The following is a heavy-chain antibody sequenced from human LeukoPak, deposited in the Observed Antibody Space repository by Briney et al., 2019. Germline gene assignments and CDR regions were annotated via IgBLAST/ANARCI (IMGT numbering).Heavy chain of an antibody. CDR3: AKDMSYTSSWYGVVYLYYYMDV. D-gene: IGHD6-13*01. J-gene: IGHJ6*03. CDR1: GFTFDDYA. V-gene: IGHV3-43*02. CDR2: ISGDGGRT. Sequence: GGSLRLSCAASGFTFDDYAMHWVRHAPGKGLEWVSLISGDGGRTSYADSVKGRFSISRDNSKKSLYLQINSLRTEDTAFYYCAKDMSYTSSWYGVVYLYYYMDVWGRGTTVTVSS.